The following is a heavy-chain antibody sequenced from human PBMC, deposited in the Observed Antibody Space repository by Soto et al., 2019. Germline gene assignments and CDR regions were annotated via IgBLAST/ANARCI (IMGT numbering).Heavy chain of an antibody. D-gene: IGHD6-6*01. CDR2: IYHSGST. CDR3: ASYISSSSHDAFDI. V-gene: IGHV4-4*02. J-gene: IGHJ3*02. Sequence: PSETLSLTCAVSGGSISSSNWWSWVRQPPGKGLERIGEIYHSGSTNYNPSLKSRVTISVDKSKNQFSLKLSSVTAADTAVYYCASYISSSSHDAFDIWGQGTMVTVSS. CDR1: GGSISSSNW.